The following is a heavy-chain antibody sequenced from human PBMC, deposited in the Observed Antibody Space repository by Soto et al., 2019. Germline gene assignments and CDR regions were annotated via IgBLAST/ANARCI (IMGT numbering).Heavy chain of an antibody. CDR3: ARDAASSLDH. V-gene: IGHV3-21*01. D-gene: IGHD6-13*01. Sequence: EVQLVESGGGLVKPGGSLRLSCAASGFTFKLYTMHWVRQAPWKGLEWVSFCTPSSSSISYADSVEGRFTISRDNARNSLYLQIHNLRAEDTAVYYSARDAASSLDHWGQGNLVTVSS. CDR1: GFTFKLYT. J-gene: IGHJ4*02. CDR2: CTPSSSSI.